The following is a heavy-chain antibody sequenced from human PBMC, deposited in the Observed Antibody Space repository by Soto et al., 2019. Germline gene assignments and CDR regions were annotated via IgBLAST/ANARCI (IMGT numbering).Heavy chain of an antibody. Sequence: SETLSLTCAVYGGSFSGYYWSWICQPPGKGLEWIGEINHSGSSNYNPSLKSRVTISVDTSKNQFSLKLSSVTAADTAVYYCARDHSGSYTYNWFDPWGQGTLVTVSS. CDR2: INHSGSS. V-gene: IGHV4-34*01. D-gene: IGHD1-26*01. CDR3: ARDHSGSYTYNWFDP. CDR1: GGSFSGYY. J-gene: IGHJ5*02.